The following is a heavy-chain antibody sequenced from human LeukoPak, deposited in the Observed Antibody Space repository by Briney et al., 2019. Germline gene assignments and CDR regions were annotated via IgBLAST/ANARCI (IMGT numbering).Heavy chain of an antibody. CDR1: GGSFSGYY. J-gene: IGHJ4*02. CDR2: INHSGST. Sequence: SETLSLACAVYGGSFSGYYWGWIRQPPGKGLEWMGEINHSGSTNYNPSLKSRVTISVDTSKNQFSLKLSSVTAADTAVYYCARGLYRRGGTYYFDYWGQGTLVTVSS. D-gene: IGHD2-15*01. CDR3: ARGLYRRGGTYYFDY. V-gene: IGHV4-34*01.